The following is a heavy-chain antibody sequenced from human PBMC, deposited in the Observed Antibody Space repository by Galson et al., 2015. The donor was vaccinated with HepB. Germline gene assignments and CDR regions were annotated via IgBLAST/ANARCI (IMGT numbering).Heavy chain of an antibody. CDR3: ARRARDRDMYTVGLLDY. Sequence: SVKVSCKGSGYDFGGYYIHWVRQAPGQGLEWVGRINPSGGSTSYAQRFQGRVTLTRDLSTSTVYMELSSLAPEDTGVFYCARRARDRDMYTVGLLDYWGQGTLVTVSS. V-gene: IGHV1-46*01. CDR2: INPSGGST. D-gene: IGHD1-1*01. CDR1: GYDFGGYY. J-gene: IGHJ4*02.